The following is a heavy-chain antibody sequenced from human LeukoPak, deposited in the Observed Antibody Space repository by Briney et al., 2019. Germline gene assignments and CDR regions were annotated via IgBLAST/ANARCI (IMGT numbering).Heavy chain of an antibody. V-gene: IGHV3-48*03. CDR1: GFIFSNYE. CDR3: ARVELKWFGDLLY. D-gene: IGHD3-10*01. J-gene: IGHJ4*02. CDR2: ISDHGKSR. Sequence: GGSLRLSCAASGFIFSNYEMNWVRQTPGKGLEWVSYISDHGKSRNYVDSVKGRFAISRDNAKNSLYLQMNSLRVEDTAVYYCARVELKWFGDLLYWGQGTPVTVSS.